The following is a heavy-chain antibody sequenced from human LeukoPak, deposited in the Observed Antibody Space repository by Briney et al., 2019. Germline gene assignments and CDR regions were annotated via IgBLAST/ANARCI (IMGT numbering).Heavy chain of an antibody. CDR1: GFTFSDSY. CDR3: ARDLAVAGTGAFDI. D-gene: IGHD6-19*01. CDR2: ISSSSSYI. V-gene: IGHV3-11*06. Sequence: GGSLRLSCAASGFTFSDSYMTWIRQAPGKGLEWVSSISSSSSYIYYADSVKGRFTISRDNAKNSLYLQMNSLRAEDTAVYYCARDLAVAGTGAFDIWGQGTMVTVSS. J-gene: IGHJ3*02.